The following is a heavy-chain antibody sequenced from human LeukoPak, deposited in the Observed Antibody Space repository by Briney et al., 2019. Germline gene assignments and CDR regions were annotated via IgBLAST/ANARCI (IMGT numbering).Heavy chain of an antibody. CDR1: GYSISSGSY. J-gene: IGHJ3*02. D-gene: IGHD5-24*01. V-gene: IGHV4-38-2*01. CDR3: ARNGSLEGRPFDI. CDR2: IYHSGST. Sequence: SETLSLTCVVSGYSISSGSYWGWIWQSPGKGLEWIATIYHSGSTYFNPSLQSRVTVSVDTSKDQFSLKLNSVTAADTAVYYCARNGSLEGRPFDIWGQGTMVTVSS.